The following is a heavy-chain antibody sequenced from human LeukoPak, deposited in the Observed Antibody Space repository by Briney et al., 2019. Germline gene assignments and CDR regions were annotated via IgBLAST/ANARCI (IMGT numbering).Heavy chain of an antibody. V-gene: IGHV3-7*01. J-gene: IGHJ4*02. D-gene: IGHD4-17*01. CDR3: ATKPSYAGDY. Sequence: GGSLRLSCGASGFTFSSYWMSWVRQAPGKGLEWVANINEDGSEKYYVDSVKGRFTISRDNAKNSLYLQMNSLRAEDTAVYYCATKPSYAGDYWGQGTLVTVSS. CDR1: GFTFSSYW. CDR2: INEDGSEK.